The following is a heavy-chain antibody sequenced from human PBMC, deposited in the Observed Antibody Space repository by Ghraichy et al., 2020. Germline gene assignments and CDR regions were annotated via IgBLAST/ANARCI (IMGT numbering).Heavy chain of an antibody. J-gene: IGHJ4*02. CDR1: GFTFSSYA. Sequence: GSLRLSCAASGFTFSSYAMSWVRQAPGKGLEWVSAISRSGSGTYYADSVKGRFTISRDNSRDTLYLQMDSLRVEDSAIYHCVKDLGDFRSHFDHWGQGTLVTVSS. V-gene: IGHV3-23*01. CDR2: ISRSGSGT. D-gene: IGHD3-3*01. CDR3: VKDLGDFRSHFDH.